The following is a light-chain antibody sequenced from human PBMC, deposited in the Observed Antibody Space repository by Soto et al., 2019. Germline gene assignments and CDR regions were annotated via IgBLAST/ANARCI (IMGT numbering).Light chain of an antibody. Sequence: EIVMTQSPGTLSLSPGERVTLSCRASQSVSSSYLAWYQQKPGQAPRLLIYDASNRATGIPARFSGSGSGTDFTLTISSLEPEDFAVYYCQQRSNWPRTFGQGNKVDNK. CDR2: DAS. CDR1: QSVSSSY. J-gene: IGKJ1*01. CDR3: QQRSNWPRT. V-gene: IGKV3D-20*02.